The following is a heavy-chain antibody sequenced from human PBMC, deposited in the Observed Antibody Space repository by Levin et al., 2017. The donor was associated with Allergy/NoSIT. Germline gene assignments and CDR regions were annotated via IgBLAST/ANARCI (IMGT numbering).Heavy chain of an antibody. V-gene: IGHV3-30*18. D-gene: IGHD3-10*01. J-gene: IGHJ4*02. CDR2: ISYDGSNK. CDR1: GFTFSSYG. CDR3: AKPADVLLWFGELFFDY. Sequence: GESLKISCAASGFTFSSYGMHWVRQAPGKGLEWVAVISYDGSNKYYADSVKGRFTISRDNSKNTLYLQMNSLRAEDTAVYYCAKPADVLLWFGELFFDYWGQGTLVTVSS.